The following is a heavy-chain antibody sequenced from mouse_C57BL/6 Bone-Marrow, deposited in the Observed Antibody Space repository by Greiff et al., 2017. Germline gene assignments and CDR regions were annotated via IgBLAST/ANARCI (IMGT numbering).Heavy chain of an antibody. Sequence: VQRVESGAELVRPGTSVKMSCKASGYTFTNYWIGWAKQRPGQGLEWIGDIYPGGGYTNYNEKFKGKATLTADKSSSTAYMQLSSLTSEDAAIYYWARGEGDDYWGQGTTPTVTS. J-gene: IGHJ2*01. CDR2: IYPGGGYT. CDR1: GYTFTNYW. D-gene: IGHD2-13*01. CDR3: ARGEGDDY. V-gene: IGHV1-63*01.